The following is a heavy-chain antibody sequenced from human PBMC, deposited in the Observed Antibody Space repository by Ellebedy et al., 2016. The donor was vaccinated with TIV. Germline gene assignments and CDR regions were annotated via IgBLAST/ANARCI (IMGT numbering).Heavy chain of an antibody. CDR2: ISYDGSNK. D-gene: IGHD5-12*01. Sequence: GESLKISCAASGFMFSSYAMHWVRQAPGKGLEWVAVISYDGSNKYYADSVKGRFTISRDNSKNTLYLQMNSLRAEDTAVYYCAKDYSGLRGLDVWGQGTTVTVSS. J-gene: IGHJ6*02. CDR3: AKDYSGLRGLDV. CDR1: GFMFSSYA. V-gene: IGHV3-30-3*01.